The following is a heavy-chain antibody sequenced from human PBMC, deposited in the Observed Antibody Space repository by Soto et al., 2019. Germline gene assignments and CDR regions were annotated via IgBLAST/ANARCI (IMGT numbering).Heavy chain of an antibody. CDR2: SRNKAKSYTT. V-gene: IGHV3-72*01. Sequence: EEQLVESGGGLVQPGGSLTLSCAASGFTFSDYYMEWVRQAPGKGLEWVARSRNKAKSYTTDYAASVKGRFTISRDLSKNSLYRQMHNLKPEDTAVYYCSKLEGGWGQGTLVTVSS. CDR1: GFTFSDYY. D-gene: IGHD3-3*01. J-gene: IGHJ4*02. CDR3: SKLEGG.